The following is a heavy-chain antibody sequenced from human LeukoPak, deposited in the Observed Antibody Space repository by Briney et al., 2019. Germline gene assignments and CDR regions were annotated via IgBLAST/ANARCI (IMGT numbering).Heavy chain of an antibody. J-gene: IGHJ4*02. CDR2: ISAYNGNT. CDR3: ARDPRDPEMATRPVDYFDY. D-gene: IGHD5-24*01. V-gene: IGHV1-18*01. CDR1: GYTFTSYG. Sequence: ASVKVSCKASGYTFTSYGISWVRQAPGQGLEWMGWISAYNGNTNYAQKLQGRVTMTTDTSTSTAYMELRSLRSDDTAVYYCARDPRDPEMATRPVDYFDYWGQGTLVTVS.